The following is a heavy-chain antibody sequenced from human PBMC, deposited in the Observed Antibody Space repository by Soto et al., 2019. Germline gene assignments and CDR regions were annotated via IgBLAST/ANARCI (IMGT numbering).Heavy chain of an antibody. Sequence: QVQLVQSGAEVKKPAASVKVSCKASGYTFSNDAITWVRQDPGQGLEWMGWVSAYNGNTNYAQKFKGRVTMTTDTSTSTAYMEIRSLRYDDTAVYFCARASRYYWNYMMYWGQGTLVTVSS. CDR2: VSAYNGNT. CDR1: GYTFSNDA. CDR3: ARASRYYWNYMMY. V-gene: IGHV1-18*01. J-gene: IGHJ4*02. D-gene: IGHD1-7*01.